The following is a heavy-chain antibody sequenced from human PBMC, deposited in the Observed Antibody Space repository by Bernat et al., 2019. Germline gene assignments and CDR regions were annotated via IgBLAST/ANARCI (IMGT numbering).Heavy chain of an antibody. Sequence: QVQLVESGGGVVQPGRSLRLSCAASGFTFSSYGMHWVRLAPGKGLEWVAVISYDGSNKYYADSVKGRFTISRDNSKNTLYLQMNSLRAEDTAVYYCAKDGPDYGGYFDYWGQGTLVTVSS. CDR3: AKDGPDYGGYFDY. D-gene: IGHD4-23*01. CDR2: ISYDGSNK. V-gene: IGHV3-30*18. CDR1: GFTFSSYG. J-gene: IGHJ4*02.